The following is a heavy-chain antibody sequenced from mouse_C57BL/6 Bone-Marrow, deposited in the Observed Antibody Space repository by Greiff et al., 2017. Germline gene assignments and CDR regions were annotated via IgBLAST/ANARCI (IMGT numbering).Heavy chain of an antibody. V-gene: IGHV1-81*01. CDR3: ARDDYDVFAY. J-gene: IGHJ3*01. CDR2: IYPRSGNT. CDR1: GYTFTSYG. Sequence: LQESGAELARPGASVKLSCKASGYTFTSYGISWVKQRTGQGLEWIGEIYPRSGNTYYNEKFKGKATLTADKSSRTAYMELRSLTSEDSAVYFCARDDYDVFAYWGQGTLVTVSA. D-gene: IGHD2-4*01.